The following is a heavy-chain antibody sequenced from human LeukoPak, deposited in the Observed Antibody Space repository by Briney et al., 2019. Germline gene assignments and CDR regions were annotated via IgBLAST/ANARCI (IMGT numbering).Heavy chain of an antibody. CDR2: TSYNGNNN. J-gene: IGHJ5*02. CDR3: ARALNSAWHNIDH. D-gene: IGHD6-19*01. V-gene: IGHV3-30*04. CDR1: GFTFSTYA. Sequence: GGALRLSCAASGFTFSTYALHWVRQAPGKGLEGVAVTSYNGNNNYYTDSVKGRFTISRDNSKNTLYLQMNSLRVEDTAVYYCARALNSAWHNIDHWGQGTLVTVPS.